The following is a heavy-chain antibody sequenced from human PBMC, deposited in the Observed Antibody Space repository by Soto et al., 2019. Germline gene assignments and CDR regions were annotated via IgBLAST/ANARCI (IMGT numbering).Heavy chain of an antibody. J-gene: IGHJ6*02. D-gene: IGHD5-18*01. CDR2: IYSGGST. CDR3: GREGDTAMVTSDYGMDV. V-gene: IGHV3-53*01. CDR1: GFTVSSNY. Sequence: GGSLSLSCAASGFTVSSNYMSWVRQAQGKGLEWVSVIYSGGSTYYADSVKGRFTISRDNSKNTLYLQMNSLRAEDTAVYYCGREGDTAMVTSDYGMDVWGQGTTVTVAS.